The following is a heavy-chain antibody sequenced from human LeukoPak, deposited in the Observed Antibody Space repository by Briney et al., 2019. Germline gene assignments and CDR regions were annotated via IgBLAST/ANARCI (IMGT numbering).Heavy chain of an antibody. Sequence: SETLSLTCAVSGGSISSGGYSWSWIRQPPGKGLEWIGYIYHSGSTYYNPSLKSRVTISVDRSKNQFSPQLNSVTPEDTAVYYCAREAVAVNNYFDPWGQGTLVTVSS. CDR1: GGSISSGGYS. CDR2: IYHSGST. D-gene: IGHD6-19*01. V-gene: IGHV4-30-2*01. J-gene: IGHJ5*02. CDR3: AREAVAVNNYFDP.